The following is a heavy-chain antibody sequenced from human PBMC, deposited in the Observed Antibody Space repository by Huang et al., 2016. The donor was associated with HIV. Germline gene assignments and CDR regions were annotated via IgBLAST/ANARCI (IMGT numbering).Heavy chain of an antibody. CDR1: GFTFGAYA. Sequence: EVQLVDSGGGLVQPGRSLRLSCTASGFTFGAYAMSWFRQAPGKGLEWVGFIRSNSYGGTTECAASVKGRFIISRDDSKSIAYLQMSSLKTEDTAVYFCTRWGGLLWPYFDYWGQGTLVTVSS. CDR3: TRWGGLLWPYFDY. V-gene: IGHV3-49*03. J-gene: IGHJ4*02. D-gene: IGHD3-10*01. CDR2: IRSNSYGGTT.